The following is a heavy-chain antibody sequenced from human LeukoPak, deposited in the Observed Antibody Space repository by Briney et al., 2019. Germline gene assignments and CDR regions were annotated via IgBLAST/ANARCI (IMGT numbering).Heavy chain of an antibody. Sequence: GGCLRLSCAASGFTFDDYAMHWVRQAPGKGLEWVSGIIWNSGSIGYADSVKGRFTISRDNAKNSLYLQMNSLRAEDTALYYCAKDFRRGYSYGYFDYWGQGTLVTVSS. D-gene: IGHD5-18*01. J-gene: IGHJ4*02. CDR3: AKDFRRGYSYGYFDY. CDR2: IIWNSGSI. V-gene: IGHV3-9*01. CDR1: GFTFDDYA.